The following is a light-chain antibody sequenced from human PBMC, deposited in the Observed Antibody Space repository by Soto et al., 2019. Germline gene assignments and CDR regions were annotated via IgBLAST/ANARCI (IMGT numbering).Light chain of an antibody. J-gene: IGLJ3*02. V-gene: IGLV2-14*03. CDR1: SSDVGGYNY. CDR3: SSFTSTSTWM. CDR2: DVS. Sequence: QSALTQPASVSGSPGQSITISCTGTSSDVGGYNYVSWYQQHPGKAPKLMIYDVSNRPSGVSNRFSGSKSGNTASLTISGLQAEDEADYYRSSFTSTSTWMFGGGTKLTVL.